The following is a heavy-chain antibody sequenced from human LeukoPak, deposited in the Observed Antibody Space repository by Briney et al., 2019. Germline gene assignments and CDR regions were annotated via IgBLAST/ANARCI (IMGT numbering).Heavy chain of an antibody. CDR2: ITGSGATT. V-gene: IGHV3-23*01. Sequence: GGSLRLSCAASGFTFSSYSMNWVRQAPGKGLEWVSGITGSGATTYYADSVKGRFTISRDNSQNTLYLQMNTLRAEDTAVYYCAKVVSGFHFDCWGQGTLVTVSS. CDR1: GFTFSSYS. D-gene: IGHD1-26*01. J-gene: IGHJ4*02. CDR3: AKVVSGFHFDC.